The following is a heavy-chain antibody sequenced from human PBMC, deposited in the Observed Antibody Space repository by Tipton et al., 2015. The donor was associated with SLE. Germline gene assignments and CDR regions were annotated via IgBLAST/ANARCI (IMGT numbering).Heavy chain of an antibody. Sequence: TLSLTCTVSGGSINSGTYCWSWIRQPAGKGLEWIGHIFSRGSTDYNPSLMSRGTISRDTSKNQFSLRLTSVTAADTALYYCAREVEGYSSSWFKGFFDVWGQGSLVTVSS. J-gene: IGHJ4*02. V-gene: IGHV4-61*09. D-gene: IGHD6-6*01. CDR3: AREVEGYSSSWFKGFFDV. CDR2: IFSRGST. CDR1: GGSINSGTYC.